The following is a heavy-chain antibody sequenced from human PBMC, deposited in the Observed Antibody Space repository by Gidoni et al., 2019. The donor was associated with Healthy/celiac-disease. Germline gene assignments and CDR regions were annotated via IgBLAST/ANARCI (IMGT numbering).Heavy chain of an antibody. D-gene: IGHD3-22*01. CDR1: GFPFSSYS. J-gene: IGHJ4*02. CDR2: ISSSSSTI. V-gene: IGHV3-48*02. CDR3: ARDYYDSSGYYYAYFDY. Sequence: EVQLVESGGGLVQPGGSLRLSCAASGFPFSSYSMNWVRQAPGKGLEWVSYISSSSSTIYYADSVKGRFTISRDNAKNSLYLQMNSLRDEDTAVYYCARDYYDSSGYYYAYFDYWGQGTLVTVSS.